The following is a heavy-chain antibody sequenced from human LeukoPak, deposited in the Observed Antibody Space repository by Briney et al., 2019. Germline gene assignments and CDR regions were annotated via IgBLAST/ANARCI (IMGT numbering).Heavy chain of an antibody. D-gene: IGHD2-2*01. Sequence: ASVKVSCKASGYTFTGYCMHWVRQAPGQGLEWMGWINPNSGGTNYAQKFQGRVTMTRDTSISTAYMELSRLRSDDTAVYYCARSPRRVSTSPPTTNYYYMDVWGKGTTVTVSS. J-gene: IGHJ6*03. CDR3: ARSPRRVSTSPPTTNYYYMDV. CDR1: GYTFTGYC. V-gene: IGHV1-2*02. CDR2: INPNSGGT.